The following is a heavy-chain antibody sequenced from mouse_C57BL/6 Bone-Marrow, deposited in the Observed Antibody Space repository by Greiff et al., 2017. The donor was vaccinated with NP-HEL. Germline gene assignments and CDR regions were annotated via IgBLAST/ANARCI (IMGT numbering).Heavy chain of an antibody. CDR3: TTRLTEGDY. CDR1: GFTITDYY. V-gene: IGHV14-1*01. D-gene: IGHD4-1*01. CDR2: IDPEDGDT. Sequence: VQLQQSGAELVRPGASVKLSCTASGFTITDYYMHWVKQRPEQGLEWIGRIDPEDGDTEYAPKFQGKATVTADTSSNTAYLQLSSLTSEDTAVYYCTTRLTEGDYWGQGTTLTVSA. J-gene: IGHJ2*01.